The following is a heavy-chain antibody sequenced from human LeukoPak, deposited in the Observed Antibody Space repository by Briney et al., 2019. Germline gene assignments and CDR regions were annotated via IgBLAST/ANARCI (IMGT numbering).Heavy chain of an antibody. D-gene: IGHD1-26*01. CDR2: INHSGST. Sequence: SETLSLTCAVYGGSFSGYYWSRIRQPPGKGLEWIGEINHSGSTNYNPSLKSRVTISVDTSKNQFSLKLSSVTAADTAVYYCARGPSGSYPRRYYYYGMDVWGQGTTVTVSS. CDR1: GGSFSGYY. J-gene: IGHJ6*02. CDR3: ARGPSGSYPRRYYYYGMDV. V-gene: IGHV4-34*01.